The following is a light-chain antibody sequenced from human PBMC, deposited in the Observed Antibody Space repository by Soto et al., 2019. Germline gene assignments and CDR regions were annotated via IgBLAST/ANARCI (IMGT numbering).Light chain of an antibody. CDR2: SNN. V-gene: IGLV1-44*01. J-gene: IGLJ2*01. CDR3: AAWDDSLNAVV. Sequence: QSALAQPPSASVTPGQRVTISCSGSSSNIGSNTVNWYQQLPGTAPKLLIYSNNQRPSGVPDRFSGSKSGTSASLAISGLQSEDEADYYCAAWDDSLNAVVFGGGTKVTVL. CDR1: SSNIGSNT.